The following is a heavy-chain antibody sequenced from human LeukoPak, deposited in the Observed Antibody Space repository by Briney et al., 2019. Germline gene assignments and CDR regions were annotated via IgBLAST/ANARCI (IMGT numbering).Heavy chain of an antibody. CDR2: IYYSGST. V-gene: IGHV4-59*11. J-gene: IGHJ5*02. D-gene: IGHD1-1*01. CDR3: ARGYNWNDVWFDP. CDR1: GGSISSHY. Sequence: SETLFLTCTVSGGSISSHYWSWIRQPPGKGLEWIGYIYYSGSTNYNPSLKSRVTISVDTSKNQFSLKLSSVTAADTAVYYCARGYNWNDVWFDPWGQGTLVTVSS.